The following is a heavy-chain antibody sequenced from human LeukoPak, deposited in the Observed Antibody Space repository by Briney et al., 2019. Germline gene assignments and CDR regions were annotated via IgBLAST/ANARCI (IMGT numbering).Heavy chain of an antibody. V-gene: IGHV3-23*01. Sequence: XGSLRLSCAASGFTFSSYAMSWVRQAPGKGLEWVSAVSRNGDYTYYADSVKGRFTISRDKSKNTLYLQMYSLRAEDTAVYYCDCSTTNCYDDYWGQGTLVTVSS. CDR3: DCSTTNCYDDY. J-gene: IGHJ4*02. D-gene: IGHD2-2*01. CDR1: GFTFSSYA. CDR2: VSRNGDYT.